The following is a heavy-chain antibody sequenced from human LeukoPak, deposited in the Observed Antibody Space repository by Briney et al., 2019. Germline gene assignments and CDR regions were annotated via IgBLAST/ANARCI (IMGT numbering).Heavy chain of an antibody. CDR3: ARSSDHYGYVVVY. V-gene: IGHV3-23*01. J-gene: IGHJ4*02. CDR2: ISGGGGGT. CDR1: GFTFSSYA. Sequence: GGALRLSCAASGFTFSSYAVTWVRQAPGKGLGWVSTISGGGGGTYYADSVMGRFTISRDNSKNTLYLQMNSLRAEDTAVYYCARSSDHYGYVVVYWGQGTLVTVSS. D-gene: IGHD5-18*01.